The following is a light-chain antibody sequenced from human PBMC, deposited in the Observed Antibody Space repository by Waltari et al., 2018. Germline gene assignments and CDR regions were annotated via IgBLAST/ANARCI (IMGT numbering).Light chain of an antibody. CDR2: WAS. CDR1: QNVLYSSNNKNY. J-gene: IGKJ5*01. Sequence: DIVMTQSSDSLAVSLGERATINCRSTQNVLYSSNNKNYLAWYQQKPGQPPKLLIYWASTRQSGVPDRFIGSGSGTDFTLTISSLQAEDAAVYYCQQYYGNPITFGQGTRLEIK. CDR3: QQYYGNPIT. V-gene: IGKV4-1*01.